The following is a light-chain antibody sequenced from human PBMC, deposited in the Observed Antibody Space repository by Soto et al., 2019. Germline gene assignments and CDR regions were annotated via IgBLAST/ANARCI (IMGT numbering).Light chain of an antibody. CDR1: QSISTY. J-gene: IGKJ2*01. Sequence: DIQMTQSPSSLSASVGDRVTITCRASQSISTYLNWYQQKPGKAPKLLIYAASSLHSGVPSRFRGSGSAIDFTLTISSLQPEDFATCACQQSTDDLYTFGQGPK. V-gene: IGKV1-39*01. CDR3: QQSTDDLYT. CDR2: AAS.